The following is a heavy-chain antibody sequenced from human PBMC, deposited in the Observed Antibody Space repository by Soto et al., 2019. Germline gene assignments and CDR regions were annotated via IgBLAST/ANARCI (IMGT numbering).Heavy chain of an antibody. V-gene: IGHV1-69*13. CDR1: GGTFSSYA. J-gene: IGHJ4*02. CDR3: ARDEDYGDYYFDY. Sequence: GASVKVSCKASGGTFSSYAISWVRQAPGQGLEWMGGIIPIFGTANYAQKFQGRVTITADESTSTAYMELSSLRSEDTAVYYCARDEDYGDYYFDYWGQGTLVTVSS. CDR2: IIPIFGTA. D-gene: IGHD4-17*01.